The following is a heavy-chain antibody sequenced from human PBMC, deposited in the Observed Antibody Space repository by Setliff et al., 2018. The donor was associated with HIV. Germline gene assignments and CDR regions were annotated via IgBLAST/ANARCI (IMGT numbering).Heavy chain of an antibody. V-gene: IGHV4-38-2*02. J-gene: IGHJ4*01. CDR1: GYSINNGLY. D-gene: IGHD3-10*01. CDR2: INHGGDT. CDR3: ARQPPLIVLQVWFDAY. Sequence: PSETLSLTCTVSGYSINNGLYWAWIRQPPGKGLEWCGSINHGGDTYYTPTLTSRVTVSVETSKNQFSLKLTSVTAADTAVYCCARQPPLIVLQVWFDAYWGHGRLVTVSS.